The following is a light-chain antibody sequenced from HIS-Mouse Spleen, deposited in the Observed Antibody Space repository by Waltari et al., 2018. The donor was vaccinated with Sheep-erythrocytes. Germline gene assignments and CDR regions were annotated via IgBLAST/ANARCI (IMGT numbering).Light chain of an antibody. CDR3: LQDYNYPYT. J-gene: IGKJ2*01. V-gene: IGKV1-6*01. Sequence: AIQMTQSPSSLSASVGGRVTITCRASQGIRNDLGWYQQKPGKAPKVLIYDASSLQSGVPSRFSCSGSGTDFTLTISSLQPEDFATYYCLQDYNYPYTFGQGTKLEIK. CDR2: DAS. CDR1: QGIRND.